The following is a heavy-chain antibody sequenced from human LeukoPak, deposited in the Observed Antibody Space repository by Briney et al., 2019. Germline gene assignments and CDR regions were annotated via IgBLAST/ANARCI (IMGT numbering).Heavy chain of an antibody. CDR2: IYYSGST. J-gene: IGHJ4*02. Sequence: SETLSLTCTVSGGSISYYYWSWIRQPPGKGLEWIGYIYYSGSTTYNPSLKSRVTISVDTSKNQFSLKLSSVTAADTAVYYCARTGWLAFDYWGQGTLVTVSS. CDR3: ARTGWLAFDY. V-gene: IGHV4-59*08. CDR1: GGSISYYY. D-gene: IGHD6-19*01.